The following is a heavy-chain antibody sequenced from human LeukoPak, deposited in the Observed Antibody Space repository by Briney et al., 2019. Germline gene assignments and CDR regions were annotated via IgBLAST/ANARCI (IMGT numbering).Heavy chain of an antibody. CDR1: GGSVSSSSYY. J-gene: IGHJ4*02. CDR3: ARDGYSGYEGVRY. Sequence: LSLTCTVSGGSVSSSSYYWGWIRQPPGKGLEWVSYISSSSSTIYYADSVKDRFTISRDNAKNSLYLQMNSLRAEDTAVYYCARDGYSGYEGVRYWGQGTLVTVSS. V-gene: IGHV3-11*04. D-gene: IGHD5-12*01. CDR2: ISSSSSTI.